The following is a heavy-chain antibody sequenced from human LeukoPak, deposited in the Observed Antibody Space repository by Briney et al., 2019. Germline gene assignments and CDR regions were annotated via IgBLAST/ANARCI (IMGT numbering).Heavy chain of an antibody. D-gene: IGHD3-3*01. Sequence: SETLSLTCTVSGGSISSGDYYWSWIRQPPGKGLEWIGEIYHSGSTNYNPSLKSRVTISVDKSKNQFSLKLSSVTAADTAVYYCARTRQTIFGVVIISSGMDVWGQGTTVTVSS. J-gene: IGHJ6*02. CDR3: ARTRQTIFGVVIISSGMDV. V-gene: IGHV4-39*07. CDR2: IYHSGST. CDR1: GGSISSGDYY.